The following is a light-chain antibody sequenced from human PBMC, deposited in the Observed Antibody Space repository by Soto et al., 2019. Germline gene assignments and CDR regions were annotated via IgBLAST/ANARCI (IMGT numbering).Light chain of an antibody. V-gene: IGLV1-40*01. CDR2: GNS. Sequence: QSVLTQPPSVSGAPGQRVTISCTGSSSNIGAGYDVHWYQQLPGTAPKLLIYGNSNRPSGVPDRFSGSKSGTSASLAITGLQAEDEADYYCAAWDDSLSVYYVFGTGTKVTVL. CDR3: AAWDDSLSVYYV. CDR1: SSNIGAGYD. J-gene: IGLJ1*01.